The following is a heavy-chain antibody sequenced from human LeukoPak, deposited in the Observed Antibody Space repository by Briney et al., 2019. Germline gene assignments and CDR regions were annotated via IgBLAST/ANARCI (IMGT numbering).Heavy chain of an antibody. V-gene: IGHV1-46*01. CDR2: INPSGGST. CDR3: ARETYGSGSYGYFDY. Sequence: ASVKVSCKASGYTFTGYYMHWVRQAPGQGLEWMGIINPSGGSTSYAQKFQGRVTMTRDMSTSTVYMELSSLRSEDTAVYYCARETYGSGSYGYFDYWGQGTLVTVSS. J-gene: IGHJ4*02. CDR1: GYTFTGYY. D-gene: IGHD3-10*01.